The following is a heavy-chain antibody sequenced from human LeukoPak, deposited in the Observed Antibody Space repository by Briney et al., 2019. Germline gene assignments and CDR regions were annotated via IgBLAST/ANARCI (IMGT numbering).Heavy chain of an antibody. CDR2: IKQDGTET. V-gene: IGHV3-7*01. D-gene: IGHD2-2*01. J-gene: IGHJ4*02. CDR3: ARERTFSY. Sequence: PGGSLRLSCAASGFTFSGYWMSWVRQAPGKGLEWVANIKQDGTETYYVDSVKGRFTISRDNAKNSLYLQMNSLRAEDTAVYYCARERTFSYWGQGTLVTVSS. CDR1: GFTFSGYW.